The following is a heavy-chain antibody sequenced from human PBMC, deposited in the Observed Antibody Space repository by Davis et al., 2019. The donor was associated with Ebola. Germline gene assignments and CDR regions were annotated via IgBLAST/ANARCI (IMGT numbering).Heavy chain of an antibody. CDR1: GFTFSSYG. D-gene: IGHD2-21*02. CDR2: IWYDGSNK. Sequence: GESLKIFCAASGFTFSSYGMHWVRQAPSKGLEWVAVIWYDGSNKYYADSVKGRFTISRDNSKNTLYLQMNSLRAEDTAVYYCATYCGGDCYYYYGMDVWGQGTTVTVSS. J-gene: IGHJ6*02. V-gene: IGHV3-33*08. CDR3: ATYCGGDCYYYYGMDV.